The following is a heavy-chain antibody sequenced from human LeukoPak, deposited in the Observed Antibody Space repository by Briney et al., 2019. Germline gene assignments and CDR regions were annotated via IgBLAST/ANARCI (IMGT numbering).Heavy chain of an antibody. Sequence: SVKVSCKASGYTFTSYGISWVRQAPGQGLEWMGGIIPIFGTANYAQKFQGRVTITADESTSTAYMELSSLRSEDTAVYYCATAGYSSSWYLDYWGQGTLVTVSS. CDR3: ATAGYSSSWYLDY. J-gene: IGHJ4*02. CDR2: IIPIFGTA. V-gene: IGHV1-69*13. D-gene: IGHD6-13*01. CDR1: GYTFTSYG.